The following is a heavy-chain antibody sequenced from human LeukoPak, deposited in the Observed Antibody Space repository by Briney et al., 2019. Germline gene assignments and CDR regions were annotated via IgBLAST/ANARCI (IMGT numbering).Heavy chain of an antibody. CDR3: ARDQVDSSFSWVGAFDI. CDR2: IYTSGST. V-gene: IGHV4-61*02. J-gene: IGHJ3*02. CDR1: GGSISSGSYY. D-gene: IGHD6-6*01. Sequence: SETLSLTCTVSGGSISSGSYYWSWIRQPAGKGLEWIGRIYTSGSTNYNPSLKSRVTISVDTFKNQFSLKLSSVTAADTAVYYCARDQVDSSFSWVGAFDIWGQGTMVTVSS.